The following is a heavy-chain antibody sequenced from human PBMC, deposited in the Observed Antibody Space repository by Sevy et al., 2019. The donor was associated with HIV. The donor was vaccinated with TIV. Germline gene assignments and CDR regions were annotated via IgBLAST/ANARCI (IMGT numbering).Heavy chain of an antibody. Sequence: SETLSLTCAVYGGSFSGYYWSWIRQPPGKGLEWIGEINHSGSTKYNPSLKSRVTISVDTSKNQFSLKLSSVTAADTAVYYCARGGHYYGSASCYTRVYYYYGMDVWGQGTTVTVSS. CDR1: GGSFSGYY. J-gene: IGHJ6*02. CDR2: INHSGST. CDR3: ARGGHYYGSASCYTRVYYYYGMDV. V-gene: IGHV4-34*01. D-gene: IGHD3-10*01.